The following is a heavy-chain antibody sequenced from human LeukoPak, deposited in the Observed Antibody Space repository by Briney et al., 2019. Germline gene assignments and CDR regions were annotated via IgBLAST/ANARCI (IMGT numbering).Heavy chain of an antibody. CDR3: ARDKYYGSGSFDY. CDR2: ISYEGSNK. CDR1: GFTFSSYA. D-gene: IGHD3-10*01. V-gene: IGHV3-30*04. Sequence: GRSLRLSCAASGFTFSSYAMHWVRQAPGKGLEWVAVISYEGSNKYYADSVKGRFTISRDNSKNTLYLQMNSLRAEDTAVYYCARDKYYGSGSFDYWGQGTLVTVSS. J-gene: IGHJ4*02.